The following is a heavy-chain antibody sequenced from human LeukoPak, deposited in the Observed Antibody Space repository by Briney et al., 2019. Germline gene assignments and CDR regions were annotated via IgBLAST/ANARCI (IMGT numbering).Heavy chain of an antibody. D-gene: IGHD2-15*01. CDR2: ISYHGSNK. CDR1: GFTFSSYG. Sequence: GGSLRLSCAASGFTFSSYGMYWVRQAPGKGLEWVAVISYHGSNKYYADSVKGRFTISRDNSKNTLYPQMNSLRAEDTAVYYCARDGVGGLVGNDFWGQGVLVTVSS. CDR3: ARDGVGGLVGNDF. J-gene: IGHJ4*02. V-gene: IGHV3-30*03.